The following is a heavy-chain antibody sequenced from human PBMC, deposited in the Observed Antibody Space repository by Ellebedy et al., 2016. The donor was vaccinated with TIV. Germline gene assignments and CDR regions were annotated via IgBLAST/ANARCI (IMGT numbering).Heavy chain of an antibody. Sequence: PGGSLRLSCAASGFTFSSYAMHWVRQAPGKGLGWVAVIWSDGSNKYYADSVKSQFTIARDNSKNTLYLQMNYLISEDRGIYYCAKERGRARLQLFDSWGQGTLVTVSS. CDR2: IWSDGSNK. CDR1: GFTFSSYA. V-gene: IGHV3-33*06. J-gene: IGHJ4*02. D-gene: IGHD1-1*01. CDR3: AKERGRARLQLFDS.